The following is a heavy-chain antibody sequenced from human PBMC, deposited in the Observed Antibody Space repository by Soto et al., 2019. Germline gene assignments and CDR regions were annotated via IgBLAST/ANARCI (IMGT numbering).Heavy chain of an antibody. CDR1: GGTFSSYA. V-gene: IGHV1-69*01. CDR2: IIPIFGTA. J-gene: IGHJ4*02. Sequence: QVQLVQSGAEVKKPGSSVKVSCKASGGTFSSYAISWVRQAPGQGLEWRGGIIPIFGTANYVQKFQGRVTITADESTSTAYMGLSSLRPEDTAVYYCAREEHDYGGNSPFDYWGQGTLVTVSS. D-gene: IGHD4-17*01. CDR3: AREEHDYGGNSPFDY.